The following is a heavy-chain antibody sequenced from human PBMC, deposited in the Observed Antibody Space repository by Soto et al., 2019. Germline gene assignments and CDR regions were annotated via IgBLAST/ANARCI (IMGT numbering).Heavy chain of an antibody. CDR2: IYYSGST. V-gene: IGHV4-39*01. CDR3: ERPRAGNYDILNGPYLHGWFDP. CDR1: GGSISSSSYY. Sequence: SETLSLTCTVSGGSISSSSYYWGWIRQPPGKGLEWIGSIYYSGSTYYNPSLKSRVTISVDTSKNQFYLNLSSVTAADTAVYYCERPRAGNYDILNGPYLHGWFDPWGQGSLATVSS. J-gene: IGHJ5*02. D-gene: IGHD3-9*01.